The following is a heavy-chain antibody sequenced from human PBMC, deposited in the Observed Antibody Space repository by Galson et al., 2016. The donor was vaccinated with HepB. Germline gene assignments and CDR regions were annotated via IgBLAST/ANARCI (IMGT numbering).Heavy chain of an antibody. CDR3: ARHIREPLDLCSFDI. Sequence: QSGAEVKKPGESLKISCKGSGYTFTAYWIGWVRQMPGKGLEWMEIIYPGDSDTKYSPSFQGQVTISVDKSTFSAYLQWSSLQASDTAIYYCARHIREPLDLCSFDIWGQGTMVTVSS. J-gene: IGHJ3*02. D-gene: IGHD1-26*01. CDR1: GYTFTAYW. V-gene: IGHV5-51*01. CDR2: IYPGDSDT.